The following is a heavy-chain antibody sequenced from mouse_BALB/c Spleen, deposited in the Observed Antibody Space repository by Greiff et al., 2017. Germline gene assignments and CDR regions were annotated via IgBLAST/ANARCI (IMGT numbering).Heavy chain of an antibody. V-gene: IGHV14-4*02. J-gene: IGHJ2*01. D-gene: IGHD1-1*01. Sequence: VQLKQSGAELVRSGASVKLSCTASGFNIKDYYMHWVKQRPEQGLEWIGWIDPENGDTEYAPKFQGKATMTADTSSNTAYLQLSSLTSEDTAVYYCNAEDYYGSSSYWGQGTTLTVSS. CDR2: IDPENGDT. CDR1: GFNIKDYY. CDR3: NAEDYYGSSSY.